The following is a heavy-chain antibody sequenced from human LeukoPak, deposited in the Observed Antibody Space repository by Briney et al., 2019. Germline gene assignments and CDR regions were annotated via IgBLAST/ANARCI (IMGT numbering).Heavy chain of an antibody. Sequence: GGSLRLSCAASGFTFDDYAMHWVRKGPGKGLEWVSGIGWNSGSIGYADSVKGRFTISRDNAKKSLFLQMNSLRAEDTALYYCAKDISYYYGSGSSLFDYWGQGTLVTVSS. D-gene: IGHD3-10*01. CDR1: GFTFDDYA. CDR2: IGWNSGSI. J-gene: IGHJ4*02. CDR3: AKDISYYYGSGSSLFDY. V-gene: IGHV3-9*01.